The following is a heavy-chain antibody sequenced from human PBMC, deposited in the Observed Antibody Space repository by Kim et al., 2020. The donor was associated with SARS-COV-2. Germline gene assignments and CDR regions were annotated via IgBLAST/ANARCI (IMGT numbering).Heavy chain of an antibody. J-gene: IGHJ6*02. D-gene: IGHD3-22*01. Sequence: YAQKFQGWVTMTRDTSISTAYMELSRLRSDDTAVYYCAREPALTTYGMDVWGQGTTVTVSS. V-gene: IGHV1-2*04. CDR3: AREPALTTYGMDV.